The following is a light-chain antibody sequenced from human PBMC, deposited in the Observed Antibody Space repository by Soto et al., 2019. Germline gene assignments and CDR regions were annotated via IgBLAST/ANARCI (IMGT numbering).Light chain of an antibody. V-gene: IGKV3-15*01. J-gene: IGKJ1*01. CDR3: QQYNNWPPWT. CDR1: QSVGSH. CDR2: GAS. Sequence: EIVMTQSPDTLSVSPGERATLSCRASQSVGSHLAWYQQKPGQAPRLLIYGASTRATGIPARFSGSGSGTEFALTINSLQSEDSTVYYCQQYNNWPPWTFGRGTKVEI.